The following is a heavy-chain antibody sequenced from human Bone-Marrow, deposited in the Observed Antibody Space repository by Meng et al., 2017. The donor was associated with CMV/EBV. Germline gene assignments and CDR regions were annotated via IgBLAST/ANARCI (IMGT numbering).Heavy chain of an antibody. CDR1: GYTFTSYG. CDR3: ARDLVPAAIRGHNWFDP. J-gene: IGHJ5*02. CDR2: ISAYNGNT. D-gene: IGHD2-2*02. Sequence: ASVKVSCKASGYTFTSYGISWVRQAPGQGLEWMGWISAYNGNTNYAQKLQGRVTMTTDTSTSTAYMELRSLRSDDTAVYYCARDLVPAAIRGHNWFDPWGQGTLVAVYS. V-gene: IGHV1-18*01.